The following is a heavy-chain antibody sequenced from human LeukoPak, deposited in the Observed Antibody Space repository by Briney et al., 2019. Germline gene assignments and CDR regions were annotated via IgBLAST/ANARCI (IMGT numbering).Heavy chain of an antibody. V-gene: IGHV4-39*01. D-gene: IGHD2-15*01. CDR3: ARHWSGSIAVVVDATLFDY. Sequence: PSETLSLTCTVSGGSISSSGYLWGWIRQSPGKGLEWIGSIYYSGSTHYNPSLKSRVTISVDTSKNQFSLKLSSVTAADTAVYYCARHWSGSIAVVVDATLFDYWGQGTLVTVSS. CDR1: GGSISSSGYL. J-gene: IGHJ4*02. CDR2: IYYSGST.